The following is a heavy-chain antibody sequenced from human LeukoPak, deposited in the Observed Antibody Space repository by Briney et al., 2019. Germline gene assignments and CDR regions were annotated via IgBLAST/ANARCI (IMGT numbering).Heavy chain of an antibody. V-gene: IGHV4-34*01. CDR2: INHSGST. CDR1: GVSFSGYY. J-gene: IGHJ4*02. Sequence: KPSETLSLTCAVYGVSFSGYYWSWIRQPPGKGLEWIGEINHSGSTNYNPSLKSRVTISVDTSKNQFSLKLSSVTAADTAVYYCARGGWRLDYWGQGTLVTVSS. CDR3: ARGGWRLDY. D-gene: IGHD2-15*01.